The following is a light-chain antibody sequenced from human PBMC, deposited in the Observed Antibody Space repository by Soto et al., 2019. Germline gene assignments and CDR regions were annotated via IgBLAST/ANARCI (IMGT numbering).Light chain of an antibody. Sequence: EIVMTQSPATLSVSPVERATLSCMASQGVSSNLAWYQQKPGQAPRLLIYGASTRATGIPARFSGSGSGTDFTLSISRLEPEDFAVYYCHQYESSLWTFGQGTKVDI. CDR1: QGVSSN. CDR2: GAS. CDR3: HQYESSLWT. J-gene: IGKJ1*01. V-gene: IGKV3-15*01.